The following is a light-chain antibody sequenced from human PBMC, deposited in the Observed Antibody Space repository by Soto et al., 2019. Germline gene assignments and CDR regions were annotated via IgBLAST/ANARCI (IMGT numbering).Light chain of an antibody. CDR3: QQRTNWPPT. Sequence: EIVLTQSPATLSLSPRERVTLSCRASQSVSSYLAWYQQKPGQAPRLLIHDASNRATGIPVRFSGSGSGTDFTLSISSLEPEDFAVYYCQQRTNWPPTFGQGTRLEIK. CDR2: DAS. J-gene: IGKJ5*01. V-gene: IGKV3-11*01. CDR1: QSVSSY.